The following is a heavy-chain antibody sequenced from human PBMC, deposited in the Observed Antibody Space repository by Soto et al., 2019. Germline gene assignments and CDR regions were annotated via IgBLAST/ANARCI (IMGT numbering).Heavy chain of an antibody. CDR1: GYTFTSYA. J-gene: IGHJ3*02. CDR3: AIDSKRGYDILTGYQRPHAFDI. CDR2: INAGNGNT. D-gene: IGHD3-9*01. V-gene: IGHV1-3*01. Sequence: GASEKVSCKASGYTFTSYAMHWVRQAPGQRLEWMGWINAGNGNTKYSQKFQGRVTITRDTSASTAYMELSSLRSEDTAVYYCAIDSKRGYDILTGYQRPHAFDIWGQGTMVTVSS.